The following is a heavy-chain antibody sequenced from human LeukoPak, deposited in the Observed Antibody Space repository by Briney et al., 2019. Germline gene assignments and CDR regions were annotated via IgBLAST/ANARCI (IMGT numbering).Heavy chain of an antibody. CDR3: ASLTQAGYDSYDAFDI. V-gene: IGHV5-51*01. D-gene: IGHD5-12*01. CDR1: GYSFTSYW. Sequence: GESLKISCKGSGYSFTSYWIGWVRQMPGKGLEWMGIIYPGDSDTRYSPSFQGQVTISADKSISTAYLQWSSLKASDTAMYYCASLTQAGYDSYDAFDIWGQGTMVTVSS. J-gene: IGHJ3*02. CDR2: IYPGDSDT.